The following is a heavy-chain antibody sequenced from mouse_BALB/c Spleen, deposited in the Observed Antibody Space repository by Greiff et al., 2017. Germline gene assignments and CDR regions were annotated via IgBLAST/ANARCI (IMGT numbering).Heavy chain of an antibody. D-gene: IGHD1-1*01. CDR3: ARGGSSNYYAMDY. CDR2: IWAGGST. Sequence: VKLVESGPGLVAPSQSLSITCTVSGFSLTSYGVHWVRQPPGKGLEWLGVIWAGGSTNYNSALMSRPSISKDNSKSQVFLKMNSLQTDDTAMYYCARGGSSNYYAMDYWGQGTSVTVSS. J-gene: IGHJ4*01. CDR1: GFSLTSYG. V-gene: IGHV2-9*02.